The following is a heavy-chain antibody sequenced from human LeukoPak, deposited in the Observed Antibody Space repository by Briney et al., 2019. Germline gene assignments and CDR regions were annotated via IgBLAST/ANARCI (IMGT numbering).Heavy chain of an antibody. Sequence: GGSLRLSCAASGLTFSNHWMHWVRQAPGKGLVWVSRIDGDGSGTSYADSVKGRFTISRDNTKNTSYLQMDSLRAEDSAVYYCATVFDYWGQGTLVTVSS. J-gene: IGHJ4*02. D-gene: IGHD4-17*01. CDR3: ATVFDY. V-gene: IGHV3-74*01. CDR1: GLTFSNHW. CDR2: IDGDGSGT.